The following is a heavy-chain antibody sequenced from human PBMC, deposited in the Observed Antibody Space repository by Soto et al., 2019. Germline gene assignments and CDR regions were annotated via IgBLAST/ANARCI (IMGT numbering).Heavy chain of an antibody. V-gene: IGHV3-23*01. CDR1: GFTFSTYA. CDR3: ARWGYSYKSFDY. D-gene: IGHD5-18*01. CDR2: ISGSGDYA. J-gene: IGHJ4*02. Sequence: EVQLLDSGGGLVQPGGSLRLSCAASGFTFSTYAMSWVRQAPGQRLEWVSAISGSGDYAYYVDSVKGRFTISRDSSKNTLYLQMNSLRAEDTAVYYCARWGYSYKSFDYWGQGTLVTVSS.